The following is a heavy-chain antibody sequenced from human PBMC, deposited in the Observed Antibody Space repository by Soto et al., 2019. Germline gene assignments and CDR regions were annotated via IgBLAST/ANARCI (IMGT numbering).Heavy chain of an antibody. CDR1: GHTFTTYD. CDR2: MDPNSGST. V-gene: IGHV1-8*01. CDR3: ARERKFDFWRKGLDV. Sequence: ASVKVSCKASGHTFTTYDINWVRQAPGQGLEWLGWMDPNSGSTGYAQNFQGRITMTRNISRNTAHMELSSLQSEDTAGYYCARERKFDFWRKGLDVWGQGTTVTVSS. D-gene: IGHD3-3*01. J-gene: IGHJ6*02.